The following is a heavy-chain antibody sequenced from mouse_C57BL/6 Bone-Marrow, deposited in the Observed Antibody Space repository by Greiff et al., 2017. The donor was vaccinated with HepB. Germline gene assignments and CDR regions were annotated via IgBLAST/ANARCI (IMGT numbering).Heavy chain of an antibody. V-gene: IGHV1-72*01. J-gene: IGHJ1*03. Sequence: QVQLKQPGAELVKPGASVKLSCKASGYTFTSYWMHWVKQRPGRGLEWIGRIDPNSGGTKYNEKFKSKATLTVDKPSSTAYMQLSSLTSEDSAVYYCARSGSYYYGSWYFDVWGTGTTVTVSS. CDR2: IDPNSGGT. D-gene: IGHD1-1*01. CDR1: GYTFTSYW. CDR3: ARSGSYYYGSWYFDV.